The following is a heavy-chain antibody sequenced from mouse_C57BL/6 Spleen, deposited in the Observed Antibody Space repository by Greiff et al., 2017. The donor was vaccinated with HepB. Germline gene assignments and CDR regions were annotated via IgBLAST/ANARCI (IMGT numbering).Heavy chain of an antibody. CDR3: ASQIYYDYFFDY. V-gene: IGHV3-6*01. CDR1: GYSITSGYY. CDR2: ISYDGSN. D-gene: IGHD2-4*01. Sequence: EVQVVESGPGLVKPSQSLSLTCSVTGYSITSGYYWNWIRQFPGNKLEWMGYISYDGSNNYNPSLKNRISITRDTSKNQFFLKLNSVTTEDTATYYCASQIYYDYFFDYWGQGTTLTVSS. J-gene: IGHJ2*01.